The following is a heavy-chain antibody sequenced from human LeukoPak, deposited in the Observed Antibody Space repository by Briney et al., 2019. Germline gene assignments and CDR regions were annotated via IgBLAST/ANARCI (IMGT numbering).Heavy chain of an antibody. CDR1: GFTFDDYA. D-gene: IGHD5-18*01. V-gene: IGHV3-23*03. J-gene: IGHJ3*02. CDR3: AKDGRGGVDTSAFDI. CDR2: IYTGGST. Sequence: GGSLRLSCAASGFTFDDYAMHWVRHALGKGLEWVSVIYTGGSTFYADSVKGRFTISRDNSKNTLYLQMNSLRAEDTAVYYCAKDGRGGVDTSAFDIWGQGTMVTVSS.